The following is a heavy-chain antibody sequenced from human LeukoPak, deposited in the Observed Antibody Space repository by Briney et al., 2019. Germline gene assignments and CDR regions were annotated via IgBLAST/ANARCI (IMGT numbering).Heavy chain of an antibody. Sequence: SETLSLTCTVSGGSISSRSYYWGWIRQPPGKGLEWIGSIYYSGSTYYNPSLKSRVTISVDTSKNQFSLKLSSVTAADTAVYYCARFQWLVRGGFDYWGQGTLVSVSS. J-gene: IGHJ4*02. CDR2: IYYSGST. CDR3: ARFQWLVRGGFDY. D-gene: IGHD6-19*01. V-gene: IGHV4-39*01. CDR1: GGSISSRSYY.